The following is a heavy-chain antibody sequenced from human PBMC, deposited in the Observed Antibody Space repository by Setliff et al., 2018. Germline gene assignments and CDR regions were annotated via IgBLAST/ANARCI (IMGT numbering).Heavy chain of an antibody. CDR1: GFTVSSFS. Sequence: GGSLRLSCAASGFTVSSFSMHWVRQAPVKGLDWVATLSDDGSNEFYADSVKGRFTVFRDSSKRTLYLQMNSLRAEDTGVYYCARDPIGPFLCNMDDWGKGTTVTVSS. V-gene: IGHV3-30*03. D-gene: IGHD3-16*01. CDR3: ARDPIGPFLCNMDD. J-gene: IGHJ6*03. CDR2: LSDDGSNE.